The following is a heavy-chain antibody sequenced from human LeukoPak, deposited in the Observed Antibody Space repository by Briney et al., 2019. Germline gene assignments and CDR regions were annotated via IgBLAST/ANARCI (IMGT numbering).Heavy chain of an antibody. Sequence: GESLKISCKGSGYSFTSYWIGWVRQMPGKGLEWMGIIYPGDSDTRYSPSFQGQVTISADKSISTAYLQWSSLKASDTAMYYCARLGQAVTTVVPSYFDYWGRGTLVTVSS. J-gene: IGHJ4*02. CDR3: ARLGQAVTTVVPSYFDY. CDR1: GYSFTSYW. D-gene: IGHD4-17*01. V-gene: IGHV5-51*01. CDR2: IYPGDSDT.